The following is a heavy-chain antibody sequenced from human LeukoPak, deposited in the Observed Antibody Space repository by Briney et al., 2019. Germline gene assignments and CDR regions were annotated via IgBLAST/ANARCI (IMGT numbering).Heavy chain of an antibody. CDR1: GYSFTNYW. CDR3: ARLKNYYDSSGYWRWFDP. CDR2: IYPGDSDT. V-gene: IGHV5-51*01. Sequence: GESLKISCKGSGYSFTNYWIGWVRQMPGKGLEWMGIIYPGDSDTRYSPSFQGQVTISADKSISTAYLQWSSLKASDTAMYYCARLKNYYDSSGYWRWFDPWGQGTLVTVSS. J-gene: IGHJ5*02. D-gene: IGHD3-22*01.